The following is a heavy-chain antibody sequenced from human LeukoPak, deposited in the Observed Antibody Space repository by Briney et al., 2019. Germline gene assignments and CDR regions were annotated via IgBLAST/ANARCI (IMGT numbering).Heavy chain of an antibody. J-gene: IGHJ4*02. CDR1: GGSISSGSYY. CDR2: IYTSGST. V-gene: IGHV4-61*02. D-gene: IGHD3-10*01. CDR3: AREGAYGSGILREY. Sequence: PSETLSLTCTVSGGSISSGSYYWSWIRQPAGKGLEWIGRIYTSGSTNYNPSLKSRVTISVDTSKNQFSLKLSSVTAADTAVYYCAREGAYGSGILREYWGQGTLVTVSS.